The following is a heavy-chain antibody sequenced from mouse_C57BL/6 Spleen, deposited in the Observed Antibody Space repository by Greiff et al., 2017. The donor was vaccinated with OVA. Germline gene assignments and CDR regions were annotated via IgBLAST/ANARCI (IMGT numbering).Heavy chain of an antibody. V-gene: IGHV5-4*01. J-gene: IGHJ2*01. D-gene: IGHD2-1*01. CDR2: ISDGGSYT. Sequence: DVMLVESGGGLVKPGGSLKLSCAASGFTFSSYAMSWVRQTPEKRLEWVATISDGGSYTYYPDNVKGRFTISRDNAKNNLYLQMSHLKSEDTAMYYCARDGGNFHFDYWGQGTTLTVSS. CDR3: ARDGGNFHFDY. CDR1: GFTFSSYA.